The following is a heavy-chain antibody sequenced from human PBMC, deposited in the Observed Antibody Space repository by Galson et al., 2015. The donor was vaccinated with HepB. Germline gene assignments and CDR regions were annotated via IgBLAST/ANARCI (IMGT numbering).Heavy chain of an antibody. CDR3: EKKWGSERGVAGSLD. Sequence: SLRLSCAASGFTFNSYVVGWVRQAPGKGLEWVSSISASGRFTYYADSVKGRFTISRDNSKNTLYLQMNSLRAEDTAVYYCEKKWGSERGVAGSLDWGQGTLVTVSS. CDR1: GFTFNSYV. CDR2: ISASGRFT. J-gene: IGHJ4*02. D-gene: IGHD6-19*01. V-gene: IGHV3-23*01.